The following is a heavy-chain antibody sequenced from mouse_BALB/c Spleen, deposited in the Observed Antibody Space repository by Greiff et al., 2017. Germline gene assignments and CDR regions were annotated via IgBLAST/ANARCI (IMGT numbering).Heavy chain of an antibody. J-gene: IGHJ3*01. CDR2: IYPGDGDT. CDR1: GYTFTSYW. D-gene: IGHD2-4*01. Sequence: QVQLKQSGAELARPGASVKLSCKASGYTFTSYWMQWVTQRPGQGLEWIGAIYPGDGDTRYTQKFKGKATLTADKSSSTAYMQLSSLASEDSAVYYCARRSYDYEAWFAYWGQGTLVTVSA. V-gene: IGHV1-87*01. CDR3: ARRSYDYEAWFAY.